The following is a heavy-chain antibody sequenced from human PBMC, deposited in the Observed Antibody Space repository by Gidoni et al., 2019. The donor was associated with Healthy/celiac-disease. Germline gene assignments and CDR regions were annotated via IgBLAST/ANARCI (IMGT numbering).Heavy chain of an antibody. J-gene: IGHJ6*04. CDR2: ISGSGGST. Sequence: EVQLLESGGGLVQPGGSLRLSCAASGFTFRSDAMSWVRQAPGKGLEWVSAISGSGGSTYYADSVKGRFTISRDNSKNTLYLQMNSLRAEDTAVYYCAKDRVLRFLECSPDVWGKGTTVTVSS. V-gene: IGHV3-23*01. CDR1: GFTFRSDA. D-gene: IGHD3-3*01. CDR3: AKDRVLRFLECSPDV.